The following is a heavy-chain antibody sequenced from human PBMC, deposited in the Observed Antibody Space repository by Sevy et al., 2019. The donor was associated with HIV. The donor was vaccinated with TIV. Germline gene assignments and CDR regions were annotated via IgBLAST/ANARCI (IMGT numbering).Heavy chain of an antibody. CDR1: GFTFSSYA. V-gene: IGHV3-64D*06. Sequence: GGSLRLSCSASGFTFSSYAMHWVRQAPGKGLEYVSAISSNGGSTYYADSVKGRFTISRENSKNTLYLQMSSLRVEDTAVYYCVKDQAKFFGVVIPGDYWGQGTLVTVSS. D-gene: IGHD3-3*01. CDR2: ISSNGGST. J-gene: IGHJ4*02. CDR3: VKDQAKFFGVVIPGDY.